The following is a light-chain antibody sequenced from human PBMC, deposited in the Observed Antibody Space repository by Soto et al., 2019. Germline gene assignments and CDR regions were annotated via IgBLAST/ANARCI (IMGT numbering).Light chain of an antibody. CDR1: SSNIGNNA. V-gene: IGLV1-36*01. J-gene: IGLJ2*01. CDR3: ATWDDSLNCPV. CDR2: YDD. Sequence: QSVLTQPPSVSAAPRQRVTISCSGRSSNIGNNAVNWYQQLPGKPPKLLIYYDDLLPSGVSDRFSASKSGTSASLAISGLLSEDEGDYYCATWDDSLNCPVFGGGTKLTVL.